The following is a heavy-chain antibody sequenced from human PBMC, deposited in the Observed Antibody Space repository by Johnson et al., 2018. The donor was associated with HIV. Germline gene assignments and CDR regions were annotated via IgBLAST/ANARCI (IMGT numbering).Heavy chain of an antibody. V-gene: IGHV3-66*01. J-gene: IGHJ3*02. Sequence: VHLVESGGGLVQPGGSLRLSCAASGFTVTSHYMSCVRQAPGMGLEWVSVIYTGGNTYYANSVKDRFTISRDISKNTLYLEMNIMRAEDTAVYYCARGRSGILILDDAFDIWGQGTMVTVSS. CDR1: GFTVTSHY. CDR3: ARGRSGILILDDAFDI. D-gene: IGHD1-14*01. CDR2: IYTGGNT.